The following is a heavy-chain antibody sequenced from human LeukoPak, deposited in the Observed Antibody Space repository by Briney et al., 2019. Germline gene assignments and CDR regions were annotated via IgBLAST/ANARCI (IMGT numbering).Heavy chain of an antibody. CDR3: ARPASSSGWYGAGSYFDY. CDR2: IYHSGST. D-gene: IGHD6-19*01. CDR1: GYSISSGYY. V-gene: IGHV4-38-2*01. J-gene: IGHJ4*02. Sequence: PSETLSLTCAVSGYSISSGYYWGWIRQPPGKGLEWIGSIYHSGSTYYNPSLKSRVTISVDTSKNQFSLKLSSVTAADTAVYYCARPASSSGWYGAGSYFDYWCQGTLVTVSS.